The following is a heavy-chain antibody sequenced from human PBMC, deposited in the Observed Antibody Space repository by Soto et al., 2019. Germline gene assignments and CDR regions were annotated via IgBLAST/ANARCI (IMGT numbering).Heavy chain of an antibody. D-gene: IGHD6-19*01. J-gene: IGHJ4*02. CDR1: GGSISSGGYY. V-gene: IGHV4-61*08. CDR3: ARDQGIAVAVFDY. CDR2: IYFSGST. Sequence: TSETLSLTCAVSGGSISSGGYYWSWIRQPPGKGLEWIGYIYFSGSTNYNPSLKSRVSISVDTSKNQISLKLSSVTAADTAVYYCARDQGIAVAVFDYWGQGTLVTVSS.